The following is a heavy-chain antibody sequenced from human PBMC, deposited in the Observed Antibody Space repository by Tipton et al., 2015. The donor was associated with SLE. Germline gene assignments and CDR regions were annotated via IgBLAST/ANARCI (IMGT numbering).Heavy chain of an antibody. V-gene: IGHV3-74*01. CDR1: GFTFNNYW. CDR2: INTDGSGT. D-gene: IGHD4-23*01. CDR3: ARGGKLGSLDY. J-gene: IGHJ4*02. Sequence: SLRLSCAASGFTFNNYWMHWVRQVPGKGLVWVSRINTDGSGTTYADSVKGRFTISRDNAKNSLYLQMNSLRAEDTAVYYCARGGKLGSLDYWGQGALVTVSS.